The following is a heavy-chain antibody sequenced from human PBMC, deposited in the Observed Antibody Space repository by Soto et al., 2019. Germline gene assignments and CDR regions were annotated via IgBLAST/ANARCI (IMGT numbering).Heavy chain of an antibody. CDR2: ISTNSGKP. CDR1: GYTFTSYG. V-gene: IGHV1-18*01. J-gene: IGHJ6*02. CDR3: TRDIRIVVEPGDDGGDYYYVMDV. Sequence: VQSGGEVKKPGASVKVSCQASGYTFTSYGITWVRQAPGKRFERMGWISTNSGKPIYAQKFQDRVTMTTETSTNTATMELRSLRSDDSAVYYCTRDIRIVVEPGDDGGDYYYVMDVWGQGTTVIVS. D-gene: IGHD2-2*01.